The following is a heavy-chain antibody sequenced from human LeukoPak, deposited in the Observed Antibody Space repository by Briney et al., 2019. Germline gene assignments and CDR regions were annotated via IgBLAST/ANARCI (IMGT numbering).Heavy chain of an antibody. Sequence: ASVKVSCKASGYTFTGYYMHWVRQAPGQGLEWMGWINPNSGGTNYAQKFQGWVTMTRDTSISTAYMELSRLRSDDTAVYYCTIIPNVILFTHYFEYWGQGTLVTVSS. CDR2: INPNSGGT. D-gene: IGHD2-21*01. CDR1: GYTFTGYY. V-gene: IGHV1-2*04. CDR3: TIIPNVILFTHYFEY. J-gene: IGHJ4*02.